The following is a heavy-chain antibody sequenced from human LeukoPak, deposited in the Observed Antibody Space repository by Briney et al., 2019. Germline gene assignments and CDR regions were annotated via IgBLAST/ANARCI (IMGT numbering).Heavy chain of an antibody. D-gene: IGHD2-15*01. CDR2: IYHSGST. CDR3: ARLAIVATMIPYCSGGSCHTSV. Sequence: SETLSLTCAVSGYSISSGYYWGWIRQPPGKGLEWIGSIYHSGSTYYNPSLKSRVTISVDTSKNQFSLKLSSVTAADTAVYYCARLAIVATMIPYCSGGSCHTSVWGKGTTVTVSS. J-gene: IGHJ6*04. V-gene: IGHV4-38-2*01. CDR1: GYSISSGYY.